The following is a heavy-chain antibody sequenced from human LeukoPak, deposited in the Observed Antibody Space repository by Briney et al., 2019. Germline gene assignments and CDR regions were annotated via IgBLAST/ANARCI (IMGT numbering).Heavy chain of an antibody. Sequence: SETLSLTCTVSGGSISSSSYYWGWIRQPPGKGLEWIGSIYYSGTTYYNPSLKSRVTISVDTSKNQFSLKLSSVTAADTAVYFCARETGYDTGGLFSWGQGTLVTVSS. V-gene: IGHV4-39*01. CDR2: IYYSGTT. CDR3: ARETGYDTGGLFS. D-gene: IGHD3-9*01. J-gene: IGHJ5*02. CDR1: GGSISSSSYY.